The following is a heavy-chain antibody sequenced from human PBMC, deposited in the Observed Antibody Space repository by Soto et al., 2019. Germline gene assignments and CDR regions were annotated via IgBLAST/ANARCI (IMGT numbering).Heavy chain of an antibody. CDR3: ARHLHYYDSSGYPDYFDY. D-gene: IGHD3-22*01. CDR1: GGSISSSSYF. CDR2: IYNSWST. J-gene: IGHJ4*02. Sequence: PSETLSLTCTVSGGSISSSSYFWGWIRQPPGKGLEWIGSIYNSWSTYYNKSLKSRVTISVDTSKNQFSMKLCSVTAAYTAVYYCARHLHYYDSSGYPDYFDYWGQGTLVTVSS. V-gene: IGHV4-39*01.